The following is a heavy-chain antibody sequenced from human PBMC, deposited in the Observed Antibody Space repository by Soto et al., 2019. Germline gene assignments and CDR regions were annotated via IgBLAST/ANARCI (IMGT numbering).Heavy chain of an antibody. CDR2: ISGSGGGT. D-gene: IGHD3-3*01. J-gene: IGHJ4*02. CDR3: AKAWRENARQRYFDY. CDR1: GFTFSSYA. V-gene: IGHV3-23*01. Sequence: EVQLLESGGGLVQPGGSLRLSCAASGFTFSSYAMSWVRQAPGKGLEWVSAISGSGGGTYYADSVKGRFTISRVNSKNSLYLQMNSLRAENTAVYSCAKAWRENARQRYFDYWGQGTMVTVSS.